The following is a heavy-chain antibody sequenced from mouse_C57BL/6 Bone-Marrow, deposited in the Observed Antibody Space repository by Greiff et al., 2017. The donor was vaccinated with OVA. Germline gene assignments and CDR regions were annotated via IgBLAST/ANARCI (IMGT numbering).Heavy chain of an antibody. CDR3: ARHEGIYYGNYDAMDY. V-gene: IGHV1-81*01. D-gene: IGHD2-1*01. J-gene: IGHJ4*01. Sequence: QVQLQQSGAELARPGASVKLSCKASGYTFTSYGISWVKQRTGQGLEWIGEIYPRSGNTYYNEKFKGKATLTADKSSSTAYMELRSLTSEDSAVYFCARHEGIYYGNYDAMDYWGQGTSVTVSS. CDR2: IYPRSGNT. CDR1: GYTFTSYG.